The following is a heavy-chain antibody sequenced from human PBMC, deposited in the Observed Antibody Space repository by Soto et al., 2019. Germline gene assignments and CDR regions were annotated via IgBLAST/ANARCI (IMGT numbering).Heavy chain of an antibody. Sequence: QVQLVQSGAEVKKPGASVKVSCKASGYTFTSYGIGWVRQAPGQGLEWMGWISAYNGNTNYAQKLKGRATMTKDTSTSTANMELRSLRSDDTAVNYCARDRGSYALDYWGQGTLVTVSS. D-gene: IGHD1-26*01. CDR2: ISAYNGNT. CDR1: GYTFTSYG. J-gene: IGHJ4*02. CDR3: ARDRGSYALDY. V-gene: IGHV1-18*01.